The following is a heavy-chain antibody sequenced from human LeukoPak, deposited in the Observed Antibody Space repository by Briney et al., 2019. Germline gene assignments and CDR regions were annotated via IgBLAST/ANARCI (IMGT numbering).Heavy chain of an antibody. D-gene: IGHD1-26*01. CDR1: GGSISSYY. CDR3: ARVRYSGTYYPDDAFDI. V-gene: IGHV4-59*01. CDR2: IYYSGST. J-gene: IGHJ3*02. Sequence: PSETLSLTCTVSGGSISSYYWSWIRQLPGKGLEWIGYIYYSGSTNYNPSLKSRVTISVDTSKNQFSLKLSSVTAADTAVYYCARVRYSGTYYPDDAFDIWGQGTMVTVSS.